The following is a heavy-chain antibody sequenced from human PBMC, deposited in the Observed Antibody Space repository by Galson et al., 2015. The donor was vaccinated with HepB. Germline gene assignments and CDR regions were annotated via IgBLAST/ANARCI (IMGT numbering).Heavy chain of an antibody. CDR3: ASGSGSYYFDTGPTGLADY. V-gene: IGHV3-21*01. D-gene: IGHD1-26*01. J-gene: IGHJ4*02. CDR1: GLKFTENH. Sequence: SLRLSCAASGLKFTENHMHWVRQAPGKGLEWVSSISTTGTYKYYADSVKGRFTISRDNAKNSLSLQMSSLRVDDTAVYYCASGSGSYYFDTGPTGLADYWGQGSLVIVSS. CDR2: ISTTGTYK.